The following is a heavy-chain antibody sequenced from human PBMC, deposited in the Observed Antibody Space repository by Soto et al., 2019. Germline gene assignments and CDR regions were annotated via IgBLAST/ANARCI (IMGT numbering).Heavy chain of an antibody. J-gene: IGHJ4*02. V-gene: IGHV1-3*01. CDR3: ARDTGDGTFDF. Sequence: QVHLVQAGAEVRKPGASVKVSCKASGYTFRSYAMHWVRQAPGQRLEWMGWINAGYGNTKSSQKFQDRVTISRDTSASTYYMELNSLRSEDKDVDSCARDTGDGTFDFWGQGPLVTVSS. CDR2: INAGYGNT. CDR1: GYTFRSYA. D-gene: IGHD7-27*01.